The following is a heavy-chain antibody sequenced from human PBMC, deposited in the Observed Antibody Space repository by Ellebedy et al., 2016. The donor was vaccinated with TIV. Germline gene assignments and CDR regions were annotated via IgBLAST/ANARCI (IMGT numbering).Heavy chain of an antibody. V-gene: IGHV4-30-4*01. CDR2: IYYSGST. J-gene: IGHJ4*02. CDR1: GGSISSGDYY. CDR3: ARTGYCSGGSCWLDY. Sequence: SETLSLTXTVSGGSISSGDYYWSWIRQPPGKGLEWIGYIYYSGSTYYNPSLKSRVTISVDTSKNQFSLKLSSVTAADTAVYYCARTGYCSGGSCWLDYWGQGTLVTVSS. D-gene: IGHD2-15*01.